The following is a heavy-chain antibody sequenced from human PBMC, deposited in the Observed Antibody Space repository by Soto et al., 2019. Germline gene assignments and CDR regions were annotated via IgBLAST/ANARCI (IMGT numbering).Heavy chain of an antibody. Sequence: EVQLVESGGGLVQPGGSLRLSCAGSGFTFSNYWMHWVRQAPGKGLALVSRIDHDGPTDYADSVRGRFTISRDNAENTLYLQMNSLRPEDTAVYYCVRDSHGDYWGQGTLVTVSS. J-gene: IGHJ4*02. CDR2: IDHDGPT. V-gene: IGHV3-74*01. CDR1: GFTFSNYW. CDR3: VRDSHGDY.